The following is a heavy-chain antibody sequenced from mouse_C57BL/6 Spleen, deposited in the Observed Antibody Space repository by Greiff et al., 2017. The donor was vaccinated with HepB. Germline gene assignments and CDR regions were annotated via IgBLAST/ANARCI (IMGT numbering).Heavy chain of an antibody. CDR2: ISYSGST. V-gene: IGHV3-2*02. J-gene: IGHJ2*01. CDR1: GYSITSGYG. CDR3: ARTARIKY. D-gene: IGHD1-2*01. Sequence: VKLMESGPGLVKPSQSLSLTCTVTGYSITSGYGWNWIRQFPGNKLEWMGYISYSGSTNYNPSLKSRISITRDTSKNQFFLQLNSVTTVDTATYYCARTARIKYWGQGTTLTVSS.